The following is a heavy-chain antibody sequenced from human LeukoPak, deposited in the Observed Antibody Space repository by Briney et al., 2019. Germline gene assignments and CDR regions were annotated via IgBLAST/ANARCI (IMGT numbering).Heavy chain of an antibody. D-gene: IGHD3-22*01. V-gene: IGHV1-69*13. CDR1: GGTFRSFA. J-gene: IGHJ4*02. CDR3: ARALRYYSDSSGYAFDY. CDR2: IIPIFRTA. Sequence: SLKVSCKASGGTFRSFAISWVRQAPGQGLEWMGVIIPIFRTANYAQKFQGRVTITADESTSTAYMELSSLRSEDTAVYYCARALRYYSDSSGYAFDYWGQGTLVTVSS.